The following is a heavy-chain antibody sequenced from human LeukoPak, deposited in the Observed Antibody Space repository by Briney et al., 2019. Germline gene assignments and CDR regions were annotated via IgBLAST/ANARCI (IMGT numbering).Heavy chain of an antibody. CDR2: IYYSGST. CDR3: ARDFGIAAGWFDP. J-gene: IGHJ5*02. V-gene: IGHV4-59*01. Sequence: SETLSLTCTVSGGSISSYYWSWIRQPPGKGLERIGYIYYSGSTNYNPSLKSRVTISVDTSKNQFSLKLSSVTAADTAVYYCARDFGIAAGWFDPWGQGTLVTVSS. D-gene: IGHD6-13*01. CDR1: GGSISSYY.